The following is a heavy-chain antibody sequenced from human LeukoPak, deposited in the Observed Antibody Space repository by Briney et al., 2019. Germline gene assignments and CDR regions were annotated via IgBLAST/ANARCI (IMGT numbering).Heavy chain of an antibody. D-gene: IGHD2-2*02. Sequence: PGRSLRLSCAASGFTFDDYAMHWVRQAPGKGLEWVSGISWNSGSIGYADSVKGRFTISRDNAKNSLYLQMNSLRAEDTAVYYCARDKGVVPAAISDYWGQGTLVTVSS. J-gene: IGHJ4*02. CDR3: ARDKGVVPAAISDY. CDR1: GFTFDDYA. V-gene: IGHV3-9*01. CDR2: ISWNSGSI.